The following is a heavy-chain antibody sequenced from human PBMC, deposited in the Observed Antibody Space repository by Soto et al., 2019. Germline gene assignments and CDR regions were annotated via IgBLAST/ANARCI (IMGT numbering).Heavy chain of an antibody. CDR1: GYTFNTYG. D-gene: IGHD3-3*01. J-gene: IGHJ5*02. CDR2: ISAYDGKT. Sequence: VASVKVSCKNSGYTFNTYGINWVRQAPGQGLELRGWISAYDGKTTYAEKFQGRVTMTTDTSTSTAYMELRSLRSDDTAIYYCARDPLEFWTSYWFDPWGQGTPVTVSS. CDR3: ARDPLEFWTSYWFDP. V-gene: IGHV1-18*01.